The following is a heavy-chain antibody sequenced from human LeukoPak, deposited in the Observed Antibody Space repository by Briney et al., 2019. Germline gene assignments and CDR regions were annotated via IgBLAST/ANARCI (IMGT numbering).Heavy chain of an antibody. V-gene: IGHV4-39*01. J-gene: IGHJ4*01. CDR2: IYYSGST. D-gene: IGHD1-26*01. CDR1: GVSISSSYYY. CDR3: AKSGGYGLVDY. Sequence: SETLSLTCIVSGVSISSSYYYWGWIRQPPGKGLEWIGSIYYSGSTYYNSSLKSRVTISIDTSKNQVSLNLTSMTAADTAVYYCAKSGGYGLVDYWGQGTLVTVSS.